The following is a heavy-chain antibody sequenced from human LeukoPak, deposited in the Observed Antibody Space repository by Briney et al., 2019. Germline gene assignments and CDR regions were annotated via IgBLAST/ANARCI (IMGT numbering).Heavy chain of an antibody. CDR2: IYYSESA. D-gene: IGHD3-3*01. J-gene: IGHJ4*02. V-gene: IGHV4-59*01. CDR1: GASIRSYY. CDR3: ARGAYDFWSGPEKYYFDY. Sequence: SETLSLTCTVSGASIRSYYWSWIRQPPGKGLEWIGYIYYSESANYNPSLKSRVTISVDTSKNQFSLKLSSVTAADTAVYYRARGAYDFWSGPEKYYFDYWGQGTLVTVSS.